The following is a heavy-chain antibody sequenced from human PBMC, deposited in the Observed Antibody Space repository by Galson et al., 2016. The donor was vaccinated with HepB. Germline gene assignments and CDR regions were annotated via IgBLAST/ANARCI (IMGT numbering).Heavy chain of an antibody. D-gene: IGHD3-10*01. V-gene: IGHV3-33*01. CDR3: ARKHVYGWGLDY. CDR1: AFTFSSYG. CDR2: IWQDGNNK. J-gene: IGHJ4*02. Sequence: SLRLSCAASAFTFSSYGMHWVRQAPGKGLEWVALIWQDGNNKYYAGSVKGRFTISRDNSKNTLYLQMNSLRAEDTAVYYCARKHVYGWGLDYWGQGTLVTVSS.